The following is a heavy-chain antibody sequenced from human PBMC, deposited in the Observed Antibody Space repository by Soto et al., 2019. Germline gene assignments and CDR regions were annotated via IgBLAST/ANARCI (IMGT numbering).Heavy chain of an antibody. J-gene: IGHJ4*02. V-gene: IGHV3-30-3*01. CDR2: ISYDGSNK. Sequence: QVQLVESGGGVVQPGRSLRLSCAASGFTFSSYAMHWVRQAPGKGLEWVAVISYDGSNKYYADSVKGRFTISRDNSKNTLYLQMDSLRAEDTAVYYCARDARMYYYDSSGYHYFDYWGQGTLVTVSS. D-gene: IGHD3-22*01. CDR1: GFTFSSYA. CDR3: ARDARMYYYDSSGYHYFDY.